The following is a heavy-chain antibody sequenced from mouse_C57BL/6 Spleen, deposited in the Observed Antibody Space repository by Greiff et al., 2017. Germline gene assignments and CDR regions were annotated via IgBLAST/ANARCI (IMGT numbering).Heavy chain of an antibody. D-gene: IGHD2-3*01. J-gene: IGHJ4*01. Sequence: EVQLQESGEGLVKPGGSLKLSCAASGFTFSSYAMSWVRQTPEKRLEWVAYISSGGDYIYYADTVKGRFTISRDNARNTLYLQMSSLKSEDTAMYYCTRDDGYYVRAMDYWGQGTSVTVSS. CDR1: GFTFSSYA. CDR3: TRDDGYYVRAMDY. V-gene: IGHV5-9-1*02. CDR2: ISSGGDYI.